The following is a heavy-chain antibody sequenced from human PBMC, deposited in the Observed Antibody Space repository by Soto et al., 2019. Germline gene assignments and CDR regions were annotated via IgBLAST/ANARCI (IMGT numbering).Heavy chain of an antibody. D-gene: IGHD5-12*01. CDR2: ISVSGSTV. V-gene: IGHV3-48*03. CDR1: GFSLISYE. Sequence: GGSLRLSCAVSGFSLISYEMNWVRQAPGKGLEWVSYISVSGSTVYYADSVKGRLTISRDNAKNSLDLQMNSLRAEDTAVYYCARTQWLSYAFDMWGQGTKVTVSS. CDR3: ARTQWLSYAFDM. J-gene: IGHJ3*02.